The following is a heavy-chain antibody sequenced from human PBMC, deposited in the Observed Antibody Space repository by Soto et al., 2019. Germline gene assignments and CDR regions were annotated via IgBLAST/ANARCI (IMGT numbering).Heavy chain of an antibody. CDR3: AREDSSSFNYYYYGMDV. Sequence: GGSLRLSCAASGFTVSSNYVSWVRQAPGKGLEWVSVIYSGGSTYYADSVKGRFTISRDNSKNTVYLQMNSLRAEDTAVYYCAREDSSSFNYYYYGMDVWGQGTTVTVSS. CDR2: IYSGGST. D-gene: IGHD6-13*01. V-gene: IGHV3-66*01. J-gene: IGHJ6*02. CDR1: GFTVSSNY.